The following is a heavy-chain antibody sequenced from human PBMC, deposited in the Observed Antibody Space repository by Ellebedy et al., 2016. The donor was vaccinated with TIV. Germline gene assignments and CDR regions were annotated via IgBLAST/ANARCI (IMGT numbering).Heavy chain of an antibody. D-gene: IGHD3-10*01. CDR3: ASDWRMDRGIIKSVSDF. CDR2: ISHDGRTK. J-gene: IGHJ4*02. Sequence: GESLKISCAASGFTFSSYGMHWVRQAPGEGLEWVAVISHDGRTKYYADSVKGRFTISRDNSKNTLHLQMSSLRPEDTAVYHCASDWRMDRGIIKSVSDFWGQGTLVTVSS. V-gene: IGHV3-30*19. CDR1: GFTFSSYG.